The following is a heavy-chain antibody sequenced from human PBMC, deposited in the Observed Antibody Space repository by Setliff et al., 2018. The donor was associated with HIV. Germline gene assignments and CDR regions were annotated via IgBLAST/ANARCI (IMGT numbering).Heavy chain of an antibody. CDR1: GFSLSTSGVG. CDR2: IYCGGTT. Sequence: SGPTLVNPTQTLTLTCTFSGFSLSTSGVGVGWIRQPPGKGLEWIGTIYCGGTTYYNPSLRSRVTISVDTSRNRFFLKLTSVTAADTAVYYCGAGSNYDDSGYYSPYFDYWGQGALVTVSS. D-gene: IGHD3-3*01. CDR3: GAGSNYDDSGYYSPYFDY. J-gene: IGHJ4*02. V-gene: IGHV4-39*01.